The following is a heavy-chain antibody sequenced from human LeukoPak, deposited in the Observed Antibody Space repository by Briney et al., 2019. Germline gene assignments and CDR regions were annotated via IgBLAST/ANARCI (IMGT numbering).Heavy chain of an antibody. Sequence: GGSLRLSCAASGFTFSSYWMHWVRQAPGKGLVWVSRISDGGSTTTYADSVKGRFTISRDNAKNTLYLQMNGLRAEDTAVYYCSRSAYYDGSGNYYGYWGQGTLVTVSS. V-gene: IGHV3-74*01. D-gene: IGHD3-22*01. CDR2: ISDGGSTT. CDR3: SRSAYYDGSGNYYGY. CDR1: GFTFSSYW. J-gene: IGHJ4*02.